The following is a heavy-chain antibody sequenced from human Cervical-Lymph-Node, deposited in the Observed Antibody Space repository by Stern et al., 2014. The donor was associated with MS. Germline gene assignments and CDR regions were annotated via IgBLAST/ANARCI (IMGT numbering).Heavy chain of an antibody. D-gene: IGHD1-26*01. CDR1: GFTFSSYS. CDR3: AIGVNIVGTTTAFDY. CDR2: ISSSSSYI. J-gene: IGHJ4*02. V-gene: IGHV3-21*01. Sequence: EVQLVESGGGLVKPGGSLRLSCAASGFTFSSYSMNWVRQAPGQGLEWVSSISSSSSYIYYADSVKGRFTISRDNAKNSLYLQMNSLRAEDTAVYYCAIGVNIVGTTTAFDYWGQGTLVTVSS.